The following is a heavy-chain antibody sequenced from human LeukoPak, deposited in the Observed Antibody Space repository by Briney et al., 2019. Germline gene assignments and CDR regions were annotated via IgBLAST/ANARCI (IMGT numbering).Heavy chain of an antibody. J-gene: IGHJ4*02. CDR3: TRSHSSGYYYGY. D-gene: IGHD3-22*01. CDR2: IRSKAYGGTT. V-gene: IGHV3-49*04. Sequence: PGRSLRLSCTASGFTFGDYAMSWVRQAPGKGLEWVGFIRSKAYGGTTQYAASVKGRFTISRDDSKSIAYLQMNSLKTEDTAVYYCTRSHSSGYYYGYWGQGTLVTVSS. CDR1: GFTFGDYA.